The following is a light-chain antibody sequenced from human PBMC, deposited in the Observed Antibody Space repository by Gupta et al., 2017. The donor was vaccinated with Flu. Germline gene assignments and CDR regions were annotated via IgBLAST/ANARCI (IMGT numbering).Light chain of an antibody. CDR3: QQDDYTPLT. V-gene: IGKV4-1*01. Sequence: DIVMTQSPDSLAVSLGERATINCKSSQSLLFRSSNKNYLAWYQQKPGQPPKLLIYWASTRESGVPDRFSGSGSGTDFTLTISSLQAEDVAVYYCQQDDYTPLTFGGGTQVEVK. CDR2: WAS. J-gene: IGKJ4*01. CDR1: QSLLFRSSNKNY.